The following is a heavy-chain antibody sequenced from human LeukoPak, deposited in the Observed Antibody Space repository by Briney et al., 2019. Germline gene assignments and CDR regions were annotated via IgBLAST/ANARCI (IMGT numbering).Heavy chain of an antibody. Sequence: SETLSLTCAVYGGSFSGYYWSWIRQPPGKGLEWIGEINHSGSTNYNPSLKSRVTVSVDTSKNQFSLKLSSVTAADTAVYYCARSGGIAVAGDAFDIWGQGTMVTVSS. CDR3: ARSGGIAVAGDAFDI. D-gene: IGHD6-19*01. V-gene: IGHV4-34*01. CDR1: GGSFSGYY. J-gene: IGHJ3*02. CDR2: INHSGST.